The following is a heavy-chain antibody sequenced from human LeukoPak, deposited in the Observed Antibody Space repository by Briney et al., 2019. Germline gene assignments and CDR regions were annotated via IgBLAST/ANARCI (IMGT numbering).Heavy chain of an antibody. V-gene: IGHV4-4*07. CDR3: ARDHYDSNGYDRGFDY. D-gene: IGHD3-22*01. CDR2: IYTSGST. Sequence: SETLSLTCTVSGGSISSYYWTWIRQPAGKGLEWIGRIYTSGSTNYSPSLKSRVTMSVDTSKNQFSLKLSSVTAADTAVYYCARDHYDSNGYDRGFDYWGQGTLVTVSS. J-gene: IGHJ4*02. CDR1: GGSISSYY.